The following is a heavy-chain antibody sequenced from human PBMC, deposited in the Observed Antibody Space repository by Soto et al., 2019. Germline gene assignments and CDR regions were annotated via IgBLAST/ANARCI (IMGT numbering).Heavy chain of an antibody. J-gene: IGHJ3*02. V-gene: IGHV3-11*01. CDR1: GFIFSDYY. Sequence: GGSLRLSCAASGFIFSDYYMSWIRQAPGKGLEWVSYISSSGKTIYYADSVKGQFTISRDNAKNSLYLQMNSLRADDTAVYYCARDRSGSYGDDAFDIWGQGTMVTVSS. CDR2: ISSSGKTI. CDR3: ARDRSGSYGDDAFDI. D-gene: IGHD3-10*01.